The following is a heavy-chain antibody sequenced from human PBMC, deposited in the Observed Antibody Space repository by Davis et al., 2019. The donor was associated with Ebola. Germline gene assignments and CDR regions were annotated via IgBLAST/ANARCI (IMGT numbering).Heavy chain of an antibody. CDR3: ARQDDFWSGYLGWFDP. Sequence: PSETLSLTCTVSGGSISSYYWSWIRQPPGKGLEWIGYIYYSGSTNYNPSLKSRVTISVDTSKNQFSLKLSSVTAADTAVYYCARQDDFWSGYLGWFDPWSQGTLVTVSS. D-gene: IGHD3-3*01. CDR2: IYYSGST. J-gene: IGHJ5*02. V-gene: IGHV4-59*08. CDR1: GGSISSYY.